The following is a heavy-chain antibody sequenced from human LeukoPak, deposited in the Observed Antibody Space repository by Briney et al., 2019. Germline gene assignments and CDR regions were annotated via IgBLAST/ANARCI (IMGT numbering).Heavy chain of an antibody. CDR1: GGTFSSYA. V-gene: IGHV1-69*13. CDR2: IIPIFGTA. CDR3: ARDVASGHGYERYFDY. J-gene: IGHJ4*02. Sequence: SVKVSCKASGGTFSSYAISWVRQAPGQGLEWMGGIIPIFGTANYAQKFQGRVTITADESTSTAYMELSSLRSEDTAVYYCARDVASGHGYERYFDYWGQGTLVTVS. D-gene: IGHD5-12*01.